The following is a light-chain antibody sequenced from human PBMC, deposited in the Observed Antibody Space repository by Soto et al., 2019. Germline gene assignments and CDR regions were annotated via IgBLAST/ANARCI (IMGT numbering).Light chain of an antibody. CDR3: SLYTSDSTYV. Sequence: QSALTQPPSASGSPGQSVTISCTGKSSDVGGYNYVSWYRHHPGKAPQLMIYEVNKRPSGVPDRFSGSKSGNTASLTVSGLQPEDEAEYYCSLYTSDSTYVFGTGTKVTVL. CDR1: SSDVGGYNY. CDR2: EVN. V-gene: IGLV2-8*01. J-gene: IGLJ1*01.